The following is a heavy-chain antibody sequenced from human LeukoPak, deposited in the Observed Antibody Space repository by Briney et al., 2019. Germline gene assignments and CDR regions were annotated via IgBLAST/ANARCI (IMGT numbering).Heavy chain of an antibody. Sequence: GGSLRLSCEASGFTLSSHWMSWVRQAPGKGLEWVSSISSSSSYIYYADSVKGRFTISRDNAKNSLYLQMNSLRAEDTAVYYCARVTSGYYGYWGQGTLVTVSS. CDR2: ISSSSSYI. D-gene: IGHD3-3*01. CDR3: ARVTSGYYGY. J-gene: IGHJ4*02. CDR1: GFTLSSHW. V-gene: IGHV3-21*01.